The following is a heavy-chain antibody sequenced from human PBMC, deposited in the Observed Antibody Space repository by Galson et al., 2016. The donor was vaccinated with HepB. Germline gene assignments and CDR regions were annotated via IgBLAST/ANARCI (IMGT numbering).Heavy chain of an antibody. CDR1: GFTFGNSW. D-gene: IGHD2-2*01. V-gene: IGHV3-74*01. CDR3: ARPDTNTFYYFDY. Sequence: SLRLSCAASGFTFGNSWMHWVRQAPGQGLVWVARIHRDGSNTDYADSVRGRFTISRDNAKNTLYLQMNSLRADDTAVYYCARPDTNTFYYFDYWGLGTLVTVSS. J-gene: IGHJ4*02. CDR2: IHRDGSNT.